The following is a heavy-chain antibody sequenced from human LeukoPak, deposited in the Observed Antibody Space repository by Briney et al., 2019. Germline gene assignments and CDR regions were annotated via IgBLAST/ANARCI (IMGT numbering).Heavy chain of an antibody. J-gene: IGHJ4*02. Sequence: SETLSLTCTVSGGSVSSGSYYWSWIRQPTGKGLEWIGYIYYSGSTNYNPSLKSRVTISVDTSKNQFSLKLSSVTAADTAVYYCARDGDGYNSFDYWGQGTLVTVSS. V-gene: IGHV4-61*01. CDR1: GGSVSSGSYY. D-gene: IGHD5-24*01. CDR2: IYYSGST. CDR3: ARDGDGYNSFDY.